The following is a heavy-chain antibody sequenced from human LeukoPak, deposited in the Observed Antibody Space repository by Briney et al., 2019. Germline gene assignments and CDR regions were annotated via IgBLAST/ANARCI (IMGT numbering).Heavy chain of an antibody. V-gene: IGHV4-4*07. CDR3: TRGIVGATAPDY. J-gene: IGHJ4*02. D-gene: IGHD1-26*01. CDR1: GGSISSYK. CDR2: IYSSGST. Sequence: SETLSLTCTVSGGSISSYKWSWIRQPAGKGLEWIGRIYSSGSTSYNPSLKSRVAMSVDTSKNQFSLQLSSVTAADTAVYYCTRGIVGATAPDYWGQGTLVIVSS.